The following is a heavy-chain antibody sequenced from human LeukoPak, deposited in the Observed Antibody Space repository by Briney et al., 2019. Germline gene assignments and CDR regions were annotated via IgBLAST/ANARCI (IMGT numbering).Heavy chain of an antibody. J-gene: IGHJ4*02. CDR3: ARDSLAVAGTFDY. CDR1: GGTFSSYA. V-gene: IGHV1-69*05. D-gene: IGHD6-19*01. CDR2: IIPIFGTA. Sequence: SVKVSCKASGGTFSSYAISWVRQAPGQGLEWMGGIIPIFGTANYAQRFQGRVTITTDESTSTAYMELSSLRSEDTAVYYCARDSLAVAGTFDYWGQGTLVTVSS.